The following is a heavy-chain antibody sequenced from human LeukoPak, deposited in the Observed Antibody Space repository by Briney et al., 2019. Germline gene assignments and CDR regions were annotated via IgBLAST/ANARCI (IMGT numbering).Heavy chain of an antibody. Sequence: SETLSLTCAVYGGSFSGYYWSWIRQPPGKGLEWIGEINHSGSTNYNPSLKSRVTISVDTSKNQFSLKLSSVTAADTAVYYCARHGLWRTHFDYWGQGTLVTVSS. D-gene: IGHD5-18*01. V-gene: IGHV4-34*01. CDR2: INHSGST. J-gene: IGHJ4*02. CDR3: ARHGLWRTHFDY. CDR1: GGSFSGYY.